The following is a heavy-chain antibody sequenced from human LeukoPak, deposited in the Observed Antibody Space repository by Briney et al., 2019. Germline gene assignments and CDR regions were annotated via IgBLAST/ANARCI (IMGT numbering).Heavy chain of an antibody. V-gene: IGHV3-23*01. CDR3: ARDPVGGIGHYIGRSYFDS. CDR2: ISGSGSST. J-gene: IGHJ4*02. CDR1: GFSFSGFA. Sequence: GGSLRLSCAASGFSFSGFAMSWVRQAPGKGLEWVAGISGSGSSTYDAHSLRGRFTISRDNSKDPLYLQMNTLRPEDTAIYYCARDPVGGIGHYIGRSYFDSWGQGTLVTVSS. D-gene: IGHD3-3*01.